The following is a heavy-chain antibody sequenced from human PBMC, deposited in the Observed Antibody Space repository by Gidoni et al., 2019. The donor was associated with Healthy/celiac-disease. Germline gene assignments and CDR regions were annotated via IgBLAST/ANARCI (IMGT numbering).Heavy chain of an antibody. CDR3: ARDLIRGVSYDSSGSPFDY. D-gene: IGHD3-22*01. J-gene: IGHJ4*02. V-gene: IGHV3-30-3*01. CDR1: GFTFSRYA. CDR2: ISYDGSNK. Sequence: QVQLVESGGGVVQPGRSLRLSCAASGFTFSRYAMHWVRQAPGKGLEWVAVISYDGSNKYYADSVKGRFTISRDNSKNTLYLQMNSLRAEDTAVYYCARDLIRGVSYDSSGSPFDYWGQGTLVTVSS.